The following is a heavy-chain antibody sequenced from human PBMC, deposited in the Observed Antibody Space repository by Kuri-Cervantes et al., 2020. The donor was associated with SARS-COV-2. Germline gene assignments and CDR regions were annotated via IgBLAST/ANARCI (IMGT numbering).Heavy chain of an antibody. V-gene: IGHV4-34*01. CDR1: GGSISSYY. D-gene: IGHD4-11*01. Sequence: SETLSLTCTVSGGSISSYYWSWIRQPPGKGLEWIGEINHSGSTNYDPSLKSRVTISVDTSKNQFSLKLSSVTAADTAVYYCVRVPYSNYVWFDPWGQGTLVTVSS. CDR2: INHSGST. CDR3: VRVPYSNYVWFDP. J-gene: IGHJ5*02.